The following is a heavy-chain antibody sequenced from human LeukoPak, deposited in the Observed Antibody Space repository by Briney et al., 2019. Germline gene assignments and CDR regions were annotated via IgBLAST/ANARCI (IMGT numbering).Heavy chain of an antibody. CDR2: ITSNSIHT. CDR1: GFTFSTYN. CDR3: ARAGRGLRYFDWLTYDY. Sequence: GGSLRLSCAASGFTFSTYNMNWVRQAPGKGLEWVSSITSNSIHTFYADSVKGRFTISRDNAKNSLYLQMNSLRAEDTAVYYCARAGRGLRYFDWLTYDYWGQGTLVTVSS. J-gene: IGHJ4*02. D-gene: IGHD3-9*01. V-gene: IGHV3-21*01.